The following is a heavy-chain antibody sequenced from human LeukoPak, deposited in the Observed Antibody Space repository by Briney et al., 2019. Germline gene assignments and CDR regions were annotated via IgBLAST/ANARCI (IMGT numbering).Heavy chain of an antibody. CDR3: ARMAYYYGSGSYYWFDP. CDR2: INHSGST. V-gene: IGHV4-34*01. Sequence: SETLSLTCAVYGGSFSGYYWSWIRQPPGKGLEWIGEINHSGSTNYNPSLKSRVTISVDTSKNQFSLKLSSVTAADTAVYYCARMAYYYGSGSYYWFDPWGQGTLVTVSS. J-gene: IGHJ5*02. CDR1: GGSFSGYY. D-gene: IGHD3-10*01.